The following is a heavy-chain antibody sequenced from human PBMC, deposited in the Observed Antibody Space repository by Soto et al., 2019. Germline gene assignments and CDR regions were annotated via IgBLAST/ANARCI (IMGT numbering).Heavy chain of an antibody. CDR2: ISTYNGNT. J-gene: IGHJ6*04. Sequence: GASVKVSCKASGYTFTTYDISWVRQAPGQGLEWMGRISTYNGNTNYPQSLQGRLTMTTDTSTTTAYMELRSLRSDDTAVYYCARDPYHVLMVNAASLYGMDVWGKGTTVTVTS. V-gene: IGHV1-18*01. D-gene: IGHD2-8*01. CDR1: GYTFTTYD. CDR3: ARDPYHVLMVNAASLYGMDV.